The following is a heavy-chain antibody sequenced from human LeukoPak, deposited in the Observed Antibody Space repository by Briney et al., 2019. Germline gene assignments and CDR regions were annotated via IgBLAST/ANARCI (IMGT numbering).Heavy chain of an antibody. CDR1: GFTFSSYG. V-gene: IGHV3-33*01. Sequence: GRSLRLSCAVSGFTFSSYGMHWVRQAPGKGLEWVAVIWYDGSNKYCADSVKGRFTLPRDNSKNTLYLQMNSLRAEDTAVYYCARERQWLATDAFTIWGQGPMVTVSS. J-gene: IGHJ3*02. CDR3: ARERQWLATDAFTI. CDR2: IWYDGSNK. D-gene: IGHD6-19*01.